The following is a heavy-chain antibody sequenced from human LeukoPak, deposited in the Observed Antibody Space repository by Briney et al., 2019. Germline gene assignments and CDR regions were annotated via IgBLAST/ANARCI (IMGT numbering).Heavy chain of an antibody. D-gene: IGHD3-10*01. CDR3: ARAVLSYFYGSGSTPGFDY. Sequence: SETLSLTCTVSGGSISSYYWSWIRQPPGKGLEWIGYIYHSGSTNCNPSLKSRVTISVDTPKSQFSLKLSSVTAADTAVYYCARAVLSYFYGSGSTPGFDYWGQGTLVTVSS. CDR1: GGSISSYY. CDR2: IYHSGST. V-gene: IGHV4-59*01. J-gene: IGHJ4*02.